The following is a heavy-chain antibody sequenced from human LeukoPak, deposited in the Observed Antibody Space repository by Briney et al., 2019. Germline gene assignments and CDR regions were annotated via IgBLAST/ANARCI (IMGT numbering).Heavy chain of an antibody. CDR1: GYRFITFG. J-gene: IGHJ1*01. CDR3: ARGTAYPDFQH. Sequence: ASVKVSCKTSGYRFITFGINWVRQAPGQGLEWMGWINPNSGGTNYAQKFQGRVTMTRDTSISTAYMELSRLRSDDTAVYYCARGTAYPDFQHWGQGTLVTVSS. D-gene: IGHD2-2*01. CDR2: INPNSGGT. V-gene: IGHV1-2*02.